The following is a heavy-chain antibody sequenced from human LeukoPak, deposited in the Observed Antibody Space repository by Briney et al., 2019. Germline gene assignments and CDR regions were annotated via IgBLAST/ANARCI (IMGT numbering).Heavy chain of an antibody. V-gene: IGHV4-34*01. Sequence: SETLSLACAVYGGSFSGYYWSWIRQPPGKGLEWIGEINHSGSTNYNPSLKSRVTISVDTSKNQFSLKLRSVTAADTAVYSCARGSVRGEFDPWGQGTLVTVSS. CDR3: ARGSVRGEFDP. CDR2: INHSGST. D-gene: IGHD3-10*01. J-gene: IGHJ5*02. CDR1: GGSFSGYY.